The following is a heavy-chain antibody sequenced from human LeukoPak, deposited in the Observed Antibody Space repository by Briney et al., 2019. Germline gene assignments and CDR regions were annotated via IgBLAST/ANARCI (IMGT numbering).Heavy chain of an antibody. J-gene: IGHJ4*02. V-gene: IGHV3-23*01. D-gene: IGHD6-13*01. CDR1: GFTFSSYA. CDR2: LSGSGGSP. Sequence: GGSLRLSCAASGFTFSSYAMSWVPQAPGKGLEWVSSLSGSGGSPNYANSVKGRFTIPRDNSKNTLYLQMNSLRAEDTAVYYCANALGGGNTWYYFDCWGQGTLVTVSS. CDR3: ANALGGGNTWYYFDC.